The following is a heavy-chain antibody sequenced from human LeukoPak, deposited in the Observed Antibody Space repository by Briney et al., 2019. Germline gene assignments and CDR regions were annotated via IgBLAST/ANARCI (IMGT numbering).Heavy chain of an antibody. V-gene: IGHV4-39*01. CDR1: GGSISSSSYY. D-gene: IGHD1-26*01. CDR3: GRTSDRWELPRL. Sequence: SETLSLTCTVSGGSISSSSYYWGWIRQPPGKGLEWIGSIYYSGSTNYNPSLKSRVTISVDTSKNQFSLKLNSVTAADTAVYYCGRTSDRWELPRLWGQGTLVTVSS. CDR2: IYYSGST. J-gene: IGHJ4*02.